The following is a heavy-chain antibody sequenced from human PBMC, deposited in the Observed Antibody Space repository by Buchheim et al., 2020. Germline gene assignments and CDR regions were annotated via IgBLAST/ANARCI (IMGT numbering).Heavy chain of an antibody. V-gene: IGHV3-13*01. D-gene: IGHD4-17*01. CDR3: ARELADTVTWGWPFDL. CDR2: IGIADDT. J-gene: IGHJ2*01. Sequence: EVQLVESGGGLVQPGGSLRLSCAASGFTFSSSDMHWVRQVTGKGLEWVSAIGIADDTYYADSVKGRFTIPRETAKNSLYLQMNSLGAGDTAVYYCARELADTVTWGWPFDLWGRGTL. CDR1: GFTFSSSD.